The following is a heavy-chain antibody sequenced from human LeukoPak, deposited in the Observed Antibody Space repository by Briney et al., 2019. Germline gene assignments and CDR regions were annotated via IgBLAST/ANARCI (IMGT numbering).Heavy chain of an antibody. CDR2: SRKRGNKYVT. Sequence: QPGGSLRLSCVASGFTLSDHNMDWVRQATGKGLEWVGRSRKRGNKYVTENAASVKGRFTISRDDSSNSLYLQMNSLRTEDTAVYYCAREGYNYGSDAFDIWGQGTMVTVSS. V-gene: IGHV3-72*01. CDR3: AREGYNYGSDAFDI. J-gene: IGHJ3*02. CDR1: GFTLSDHN. D-gene: IGHD5-18*01.